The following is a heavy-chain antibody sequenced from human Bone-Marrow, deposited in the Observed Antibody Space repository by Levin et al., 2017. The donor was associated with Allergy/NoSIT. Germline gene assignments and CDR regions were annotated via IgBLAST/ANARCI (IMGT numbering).Heavy chain of an antibody. CDR3: ARDDPTHQCSSDRCLRYGMDV. V-gene: IGHV5-10-1*01. Sequence: GESLKISCRGSGYSFANFWISWVRQTPGKGLEWMGRIDPTDSYTNYSPSSQGHVTFSADRSTSTVYLQRGSLTASDTAMYFCARDDPTHQCSSDRCLRYGMDVWGQGTTVTVSS. J-gene: IGHJ6*02. D-gene: IGHD2-15*01. CDR2: IDPTDSYT. CDR1: GYSFANFW.